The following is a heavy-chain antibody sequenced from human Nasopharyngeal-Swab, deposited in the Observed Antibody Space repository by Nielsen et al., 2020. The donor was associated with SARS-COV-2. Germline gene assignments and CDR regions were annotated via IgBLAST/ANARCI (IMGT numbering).Heavy chain of an antibody. CDR2: ISYDGSNK. J-gene: IGHJ3*02. CDR3: ARSGDYCSSTSCYLSDAFDI. Sequence: VRQAPGKGREWVAVISYDGSNKYYADSVKGRFTISRDNSKNTLYLQMNSLRAEDTAVYYCARSGDYCSSTSCYLSDAFDIWGQGTMVTVSS. D-gene: IGHD2-2*01. V-gene: IGHV3-30-3*01.